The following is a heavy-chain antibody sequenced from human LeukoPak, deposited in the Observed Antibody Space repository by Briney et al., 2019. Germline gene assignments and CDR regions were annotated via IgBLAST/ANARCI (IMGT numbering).Heavy chain of an antibody. CDR2: LSSSGTI. D-gene: IGHD3-22*01. Sequence: GGSLRLSCSASGFISSSWSVNWVRQAPGKGLECVSHLSSSGTIFYADSVKGRFTISRDNADNSLSLQMNSLRGEDTAVYYCARGGGYRGDDAFDLWGQGTMVIVSS. CDR1: GFISSSWS. J-gene: IGHJ3*01. V-gene: IGHV3-48*01. CDR3: ARGGGYRGDDAFDL.